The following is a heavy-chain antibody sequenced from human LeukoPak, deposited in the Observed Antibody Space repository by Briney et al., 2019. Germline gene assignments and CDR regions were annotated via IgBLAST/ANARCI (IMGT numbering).Heavy chain of an antibody. V-gene: IGHV5-51*01. CDR2: IYRGDSDT. CDR3: ARPEYSSSWRVVDY. Sequence: GESLKISCKGSGYSFTSYWIGWVRQMPGKGLEWMGIIYRGDSDTRYSPPFQGQVTISADKSISTAYLQWSSLKASDTAVYYCARPEYSSSWRVVDYWGQGTLVTVSS. D-gene: IGHD6-6*01. CDR1: GYSFTSYW. J-gene: IGHJ4*02.